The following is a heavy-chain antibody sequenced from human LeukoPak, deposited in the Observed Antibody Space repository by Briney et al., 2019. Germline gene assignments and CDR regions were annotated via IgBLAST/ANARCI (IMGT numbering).Heavy chain of an antibody. J-gene: IGHJ4*02. CDR3: AKGTRGTYYYDSSGYYFDY. V-gene: IGHV3-23*01. Sequence: GGTLRLSCAASGFTFSSYGMSWVRQAPGKGLEWVSAISGSGGSTYYADSVKGRFTISRDNSKNTLYLQMNSLRAEDTAVYYCAKGTRGTYYYDSSGYYFDYWGQGTLVTVSS. D-gene: IGHD3-22*01. CDR2: ISGSGGST. CDR1: GFTFSSYG.